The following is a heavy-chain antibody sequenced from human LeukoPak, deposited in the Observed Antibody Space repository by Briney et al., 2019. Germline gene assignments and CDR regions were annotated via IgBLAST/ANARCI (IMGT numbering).Heavy chain of an antibody. D-gene: IGHD3-22*01. J-gene: IGHJ3*02. V-gene: IGHV3-30*04. Sequence: PGGSLRLSCAASGFTFSSYAMHWVRQAPGKGLEWVAVISYDGSNKYYADSVKGRFTISRDNSKNTLYLQMNSLRAEDTAVYYCANHYYDSSGYSDHAFDIWGQGTMVTVSS. CDR3: ANHYYDSSGYSDHAFDI. CDR1: GFTFSSYA. CDR2: ISYDGSNK.